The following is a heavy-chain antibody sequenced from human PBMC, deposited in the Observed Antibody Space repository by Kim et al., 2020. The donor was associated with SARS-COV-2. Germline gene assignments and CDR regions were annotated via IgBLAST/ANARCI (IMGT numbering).Heavy chain of an antibody. Sequence: SETLSLTCTVSGGSISSSSYYWGWIRQPPGKGLEWIGSIYYSGSTYYNLSLKSRVTISVDTSKNQFSLKLSSVTAADTAVYYCARLGVGATDYFDYWGQGTLVTVSS. CDR3: ARLGVGATDYFDY. V-gene: IGHV4-39*01. CDR2: IYYSGST. CDR1: GGSISSSSYY. J-gene: IGHJ4*02. D-gene: IGHD1-26*01.